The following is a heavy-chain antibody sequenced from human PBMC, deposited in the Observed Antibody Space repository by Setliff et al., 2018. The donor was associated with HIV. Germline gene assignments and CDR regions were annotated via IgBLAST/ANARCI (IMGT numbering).Heavy chain of an antibody. J-gene: IGHJ4*02. V-gene: IGHV4-61*09. CDR1: GSSISSGSYY. CDR2: IHTTGIT. CDR3: ARDGPYDSSGINY. D-gene: IGHD3-22*01. Sequence: SETLSLTCTVSGSSISSGSYYWSWIRQPAGKGLEWIGQIHTTGITNYNPSLSSRVTISLDTSKNQFSLKLSSVTAADTAVYYCARDGPYDSSGINYWGQGTLVTVSS.